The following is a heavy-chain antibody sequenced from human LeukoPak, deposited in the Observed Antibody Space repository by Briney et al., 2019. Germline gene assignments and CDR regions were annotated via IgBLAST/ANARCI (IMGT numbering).Heavy chain of an antibody. D-gene: IGHD4-17*01. CDR1: GGSISSTAYY. J-gene: IGHJ4*02. Sequence: SETLSLTCSVSGGSISSTAYYWGWIRQPPGKGLEWIGSIYYTGITYYNPSLKSRVTISLDTSRNQFSLKLNSVTAPETAVYYCVGRRGDGDYRPEYWGQGTLVTVSS. V-gene: IGHV4-39*01. CDR3: VGRRGDGDYRPEY. CDR2: IYYTGIT.